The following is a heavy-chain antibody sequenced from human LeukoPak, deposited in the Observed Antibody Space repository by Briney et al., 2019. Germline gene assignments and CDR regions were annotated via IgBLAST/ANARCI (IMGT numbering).Heavy chain of an antibody. J-gene: IGHJ4*02. CDR2: ISGYNGKT. CDR1: GYTFTRYG. Sequence: ASVKVPCKASGYTFTRYGFTWVRQAPGQGLEWMGWISGYNGKTNYAQKFQGRVTMTTDTSTSTGYMELRSLRSDDTAVYYCARGYDFWSGPSDYWGQGTLVTVSS. V-gene: IGHV1-18*01. CDR3: ARGYDFWSGPSDY. D-gene: IGHD3-3*01.